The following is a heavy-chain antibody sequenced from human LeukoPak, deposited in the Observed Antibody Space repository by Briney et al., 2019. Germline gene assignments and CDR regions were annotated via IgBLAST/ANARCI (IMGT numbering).Heavy chain of an antibody. CDR1: GFNFVNYA. J-gene: IGHJ4*02. Sequence: GGSLRLSCAASGFNFVNYAMHWVRQAPGKGLEWVALISYDGSFQSYADSVKGRFTISRDSSKNTVSLQMNSLRDEDTAMYYCAREIRGYYAAYWGQGILVTVSS. V-gene: IGHV3-30*04. D-gene: IGHD3-3*01. CDR3: AREIRGYYAAY. CDR2: ISYDGSFQ.